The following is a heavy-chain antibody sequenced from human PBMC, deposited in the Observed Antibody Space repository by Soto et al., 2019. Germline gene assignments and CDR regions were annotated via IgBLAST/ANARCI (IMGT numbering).Heavy chain of an antibody. CDR1: GYTFTSYG. J-gene: IGHJ4*02. CDR2: ISAYNGNT. CDR3: ARAIVGGIAVAGGDY. D-gene: IGHD6-19*01. Sequence: ASVKVSCKASGYTFTSYGISWVRQAPGQGLEWMGWISAYNGNTNYAQKLQGRVTMTTDTSTSTAYMELRSLRSDDTAVYYCARAIVGGIAVAGGDYWGQGTLVTVSS. V-gene: IGHV1-18*01.